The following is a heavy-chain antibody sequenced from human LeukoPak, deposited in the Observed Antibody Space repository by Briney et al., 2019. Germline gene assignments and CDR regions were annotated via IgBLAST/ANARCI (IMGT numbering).Heavy chain of an antibody. CDR1: GNSFSNYL. V-gene: IGHV5-51*01. CDR2: IYAGDSDT. J-gene: IGHJ5*02. Sequence: GEALKISCKGCGNSFSNYLIGGVRQMRGKGLEWMGSIYAGDSDTRDSPSFQGQVTISADKSIRTAYVQWSSLEPSDTAMYYCASLTRDFDPWGQGTLVTVSS. CDR3: ASLTRDFDP.